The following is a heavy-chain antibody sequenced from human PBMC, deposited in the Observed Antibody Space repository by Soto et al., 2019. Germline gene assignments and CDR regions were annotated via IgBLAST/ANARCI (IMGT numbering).Heavy chain of an antibody. CDR2: IIPIFGST. CDR3: ERDCYLRSEFWSGRLGGGWFDP. Sequence: QVQLVQSGAEVRKPGSSVKVSCKASGGTFSNSAITWVRQAPGQGLEWVGGIIPIFGSTNYAQKFQSRVTITADESTRTAYVELSSMTSEDTAVYYCERDCYLRSEFWSGRLGGGWFDPWGQGTLVTVSS. V-gene: IGHV1-69*12. J-gene: IGHJ5*02. CDR1: GGTFSNSA. D-gene: IGHD3-3*01.